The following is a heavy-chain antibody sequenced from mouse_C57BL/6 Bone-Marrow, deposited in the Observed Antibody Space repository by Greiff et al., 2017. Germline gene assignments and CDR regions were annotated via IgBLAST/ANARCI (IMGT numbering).Heavy chain of an antibody. CDR1: GFTFSNYW. D-gene: IGHD2-3*01. Sequence: EVKLEESGGGLVQPGGSMKLSCVASGFTFSNYWMNWVRQSPEKGLEWVAQIRLKSDNYATHYAESVKGRFTISRDDSKSSVYLQMNNLRAEDTGIYYCTGRGWLLPWFAYWGQGTLVTVSA. CDR3: TGRGWLLPWFAY. J-gene: IGHJ3*01. V-gene: IGHV6-3*01. CDR2: IRLKSDNYAT.